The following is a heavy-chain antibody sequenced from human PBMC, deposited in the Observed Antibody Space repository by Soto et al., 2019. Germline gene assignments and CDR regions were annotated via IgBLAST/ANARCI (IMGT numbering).Heavy chain of an antibody. D-gene: IGHD2-15*01. CDR2: IYWDDDK. V-gene: IGHV2-5*02. Sequence: SGPTLVNPTQTLTLTCTFSGFSLSTSGVGVGWIRQPPGKALEWLALIYWDDDKRYSPSLKSRLTITKDTSKNQVVLTMTNMDPVDTATYYCAHTVLGYCSGGSCPNWLDPWGQGTLVTVSS. J-gene: IGHJ5*02. CDR1: GFSLSTSGVG. CDR3: AHTVLGYCSGGSCPNWLDP.